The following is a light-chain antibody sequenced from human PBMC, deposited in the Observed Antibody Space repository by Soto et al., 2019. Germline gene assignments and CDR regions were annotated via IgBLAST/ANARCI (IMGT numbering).Light chain of an antibody. CDR2: DVT. CDR3: SSYAVSNNYDV. CDR1: SSDVGGYNY. J-gene: IGLJ1*01. Sequence: QSVLTQPPSASGSPGQSVTISCTGTSSDVGGYNYVSWYQQHPGKAPKLMIYDVTKRPSGVPDRFSGSKSGDTASLTVSGLQAEDEADYYCSSYAVSNNYDVFGTGTKLTVL. V-gene: IGLV2-8*01.